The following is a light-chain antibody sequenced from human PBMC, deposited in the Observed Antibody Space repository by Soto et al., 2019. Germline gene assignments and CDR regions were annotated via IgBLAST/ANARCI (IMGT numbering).Light chain of an antibody. CDR2: GAS. CDR3: QQYGSSPIT. Sequence: VLTQSPVTLSFSPVESATLSCRASQSVSNNYLAWYQQKPGQAPRLVIYGASNRATGIPDRFSASGSGTDFTLTISRLEPEDFAVYYCQQYGSSPITFGQGTRLEIK. CDR1: QSVSNNY. J-gene: IGKJ5*01. V-gene: IGKV3-20*01.